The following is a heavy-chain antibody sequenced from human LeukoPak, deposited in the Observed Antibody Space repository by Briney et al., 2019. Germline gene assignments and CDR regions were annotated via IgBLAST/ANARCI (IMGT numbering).Heavy chain of an antibody. CDR2: IYYSGST. CDR1: VGSISSYY. D-gene: IGHD4-17*01. CDR3: ARSHGDSYYYYYYGMDV. V-gene: IGHV4-59*08. Sequence: SETLSLTCTVSVGSISSYYWSWIRQPPGKGLEWIGYIYYSGSTNYNPSLKSRVTISVDTSKNQFSLKLSSVTAADTAVYYCARSHGDSYYYYYYGMDVWGQGTTVTVSS. J-gene: IGHJ6*02.